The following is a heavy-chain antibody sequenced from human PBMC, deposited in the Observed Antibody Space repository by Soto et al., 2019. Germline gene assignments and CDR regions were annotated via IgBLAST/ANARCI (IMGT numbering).Heavy chain of an antibody. J-gene: IGHJ4*02. Sequence: PSETLSLTCTVSSDSISNYYWSWIRQPPGKGLEWIGYVHYSGSTNYNPSLKSRVSISVDTSKIQFSLRLTSVTAADTAVYFCARVRTEYAGLDYWGQGTLVTVSS. CDR3: ARVRTEYAGLDY. D-gene: IGHD2-2*01. CDR1: SDSISNYY. CDR2: VHYSGST. V-gene: IGHV4-59*01.